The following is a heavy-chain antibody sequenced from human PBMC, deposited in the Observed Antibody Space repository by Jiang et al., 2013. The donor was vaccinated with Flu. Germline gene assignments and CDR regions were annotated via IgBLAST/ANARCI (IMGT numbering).Heavy chain of an antibody. V-gene: IGHV1-18*01. D-gene: IGHD3-10*01. CDR1: GYTFTSYG. CDR3: ARDRGNYYGSGSRGYYYYYGMDV. J-gene: IGHJ6*02. CDR2: ISAYNGNT. Sequence: SGAEVKKPGASVKVSCKASGYTFTSYGISWVRQAPGQGLEWMGWISAYNGNTNYAQKLQGRVTMTTDTSTSTAYMELRSLRSDDTAVYYCARDRGNYYGSGSRGYYYYYGMDVWGQGTTVTVSS.